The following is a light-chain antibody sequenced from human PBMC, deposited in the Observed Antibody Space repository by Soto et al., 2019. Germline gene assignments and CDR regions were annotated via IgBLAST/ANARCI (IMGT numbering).Light chain of an antibody. CDR2: MIS. CDR1: QSLVHRDGNTY. J-gene: IGKJ2*01. CDR3: MQATQPYT. V-gene: IGKV2-24*01. Sequence: EIVMTQTPLSSRVTLGQPASISCRSSQSLVHRDGNTYLSWLHQRPGQPPRLLIYMISDRFSGVPDRFSGSGAWTDFTLKISRVEAEDVGVYYCMQATQPYTFGQGTKLEIE.